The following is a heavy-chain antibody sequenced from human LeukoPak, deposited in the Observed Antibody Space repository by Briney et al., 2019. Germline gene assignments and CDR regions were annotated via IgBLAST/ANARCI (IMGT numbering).Heavy chain of an antibody. CDR2: INSDGSST. V-gene: IGHV3-74*01. Sequence: GGSLRLSCAASGITLRSYWMHWVRQVPGKGPVWVSRINSDGSSTTYADYVKGRFTISRDNAKNTLYLQMNSLRAEDTAVYYCARDKYGGNSNAFDIWGQGTLVTVSS. CDR1: GITLRSYW. D-gene: IGHD4-23*01. J-gene: IGHJ3*02. CDR3: ARDKYGGNSNAFDI.